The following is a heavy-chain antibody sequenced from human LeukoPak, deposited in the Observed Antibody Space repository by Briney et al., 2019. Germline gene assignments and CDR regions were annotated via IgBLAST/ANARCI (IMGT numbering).Heavy chain of an antibody. V-gene: IGHV7-4-1*02. J-gene: IGHJ4*02. CDR3: ARPGREWELLHEVYFDY. D-gene: IGHD1-26*01. CDR1: GYTFTSYA. CDR2: INTNTGNP. Sequence: ASVKVSCKASGYTFTSYAMNWVRQAPGQGLEWMGWINTNTGNPTYAQGFTGRFVFSLDTSVSTAYLQISSLKAEDTAVYYCARPGREWELLHEVYFDYWGQGTLVTVSS.